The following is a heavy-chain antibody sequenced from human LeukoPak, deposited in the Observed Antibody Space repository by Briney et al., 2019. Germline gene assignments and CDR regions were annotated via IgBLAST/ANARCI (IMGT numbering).Heavy chain of an antibody. CDR3: ARDFIVGASGGAFDI. CDR2: IYYSGRT. J-gene: IGHJ3*02. V-gene: IGHV4-59*01. D-gene: IGHD1-26*01. Sequence: PSETLSLTCTVSGGSISNYYWSWIRQPPGKGLEWIGYIYYSGRTNYNPSLKSRVTISVDTSKNQFSLKLSSVTAADTAVYYCARDFIVGASGGAFDIWGQGTMVTVSS. CDR1: GGSISNYY.